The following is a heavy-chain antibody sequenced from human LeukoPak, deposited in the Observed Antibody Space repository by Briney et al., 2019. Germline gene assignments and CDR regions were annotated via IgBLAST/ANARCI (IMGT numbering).Heavy chain of an antibody. J-gene: IGHJ3*02. V-gene: IGHV4-39*01. Sequence: PSETLSLTCTVSGGSISSSSYYWGWIRQPPGKGLEWIGSIYYSGSTYYNPSLKSRVTISVDTSKNQFSLKLSSVTAADTAVYYCARGSWVVGDAFDIWGQGTMVTVSS. CDR2: IYYSGST. CDR1: GGSISSSSYY. D-gene: IGHD1-26*01. CDR3: ARGSWVVGDAFDI.